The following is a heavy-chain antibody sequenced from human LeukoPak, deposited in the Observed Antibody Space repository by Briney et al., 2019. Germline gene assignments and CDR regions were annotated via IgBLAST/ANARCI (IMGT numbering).Heavy chain of an antibody. CDR2: IYHSGST. CDR3: ARYGRPLAVDGPYYFDY. D-gene: IGHD6-19*01. Sequence: PSETLSLTCAVSGGSISSSNWWSWVRQPPGKGLEWIGEIYHSGSTNYNPSLKSRVTISVDKSKNQFSLKLSSVTAADTAVYYCARYGRPLAVDGPYYFDYWGQGTLVTVSS. V-gene: IGHV4-4*02. J-gene: IGHJ4*02. CDR1: GGSISSSNW.